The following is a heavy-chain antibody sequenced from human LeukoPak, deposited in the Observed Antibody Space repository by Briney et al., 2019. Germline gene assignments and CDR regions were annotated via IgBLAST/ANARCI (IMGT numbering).Heavy chain of an antibody. V-gene: IGHV4-30-2*01. CDR1: GGSISSGGYS. Sequence: SQTLSLTCAVSGGSISSGGYSWSWIRQPPGKGLEWIGYIYHSGSTYYNPSLKSRVTISVDRSKNQFSLKLSSVTAADTAVYYCAVGVIADGVVDYWGQGTLVTVSS. CDR3: AVGVIADGVVDY. D-gene: IGHD2-21*01. CDR2: IYHSGST. J-gene: IGHJ4*02.